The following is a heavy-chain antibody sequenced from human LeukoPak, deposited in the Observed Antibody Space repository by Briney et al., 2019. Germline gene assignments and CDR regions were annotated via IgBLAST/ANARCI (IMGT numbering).Heavy chain of an antibody. D-gene: IGHD6-13*01. J-gene: IGHJ5*02. CDR1: GFTFSGSA. V-gene: IGHV3-73*01. CDR2: IRSKANSYAT. CDR3: TRRIAAALNWFDP. Sequence: PGGSLRLSCAASGFTFSGSAMHWVRQASGKGLEWVGRIRSKANSYATAYAASVKGRFTISRDDSKNTAYLQMNSLKTEDTAVYYCTRRIAAALNWFDPWGQGTLVTVSS.